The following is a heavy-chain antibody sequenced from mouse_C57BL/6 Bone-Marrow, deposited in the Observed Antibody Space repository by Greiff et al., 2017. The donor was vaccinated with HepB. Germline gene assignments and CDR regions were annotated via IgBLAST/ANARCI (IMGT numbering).Heavy chain of an antibody. V-gene: IGHV1-52*01. J-gene: IGHJ1*03. CDR2: IDPSDSET. D-gene: IGHD1-1*01. Sequence: QVQLKQPGAELVRPGSSVKLSCKASGYTFTSYWMHWVKQRPIQGLEWIGNIDPSDSETHYNQKFKDKATLTVDKSSSTAYMQLSSLTSEDSAVYYCARTFNYGSSLGYWYFDVWGTGTTVTVSS. CDR1: GYTFTSYW. CDR3: ARTFNYGSSLGYWYFDV.